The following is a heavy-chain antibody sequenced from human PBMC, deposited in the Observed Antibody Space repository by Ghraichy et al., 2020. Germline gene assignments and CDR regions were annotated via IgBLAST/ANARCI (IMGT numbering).Heavy chain of an antibody. V-gene: IGHV4-34*01. J-gene: IGHJ4*02. CDR3: ARGRIPYSGSYYQPWY. CDR2: INHSGST. Sequence: SETLSLTCAVYGGSFSGYYWSWIRQPPGKGLEWIGEINHSGSTNYNPSLKSRVTISVDTSKNQFSLKLSSVTAADTAVYYCARGRIPYSGSYYQPWYWGQGTLVTVSS. D-gene: IGHD1-26*01. CDR1: GGSFSGYY.